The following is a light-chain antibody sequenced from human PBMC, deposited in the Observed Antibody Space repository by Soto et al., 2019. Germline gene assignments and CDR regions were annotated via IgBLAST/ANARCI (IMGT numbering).Light chain of an antibody. Sequence: EVVLTQSPATLSLSPGERATLSCRATHSVSSSYLAWYQQKPGQAPRLLIYDASNRATGIPARFSGSGSGTDFTLTISSLEPEDFAVYYCQQRSNWPRTFGQGTKVDIK. CDR1: HSVSSSY. CDR2: DAS. CDR3: QQRSNWPRT. V-gene: IGKV3-11*01. J-gene: IGKJ1*01.